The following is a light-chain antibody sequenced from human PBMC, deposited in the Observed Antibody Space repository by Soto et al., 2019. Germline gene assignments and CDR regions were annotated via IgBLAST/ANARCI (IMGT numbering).Light chain of an antibody. CDR3: QHLNTYPRT. J-gene: IGKJ1*01. Sequence: IPLTQSPSSLSASIGDRVTIACRASQGISTYLAWYQQKPGKAPKLLIYAAATLQRGVPSRFSGSGSGTDFTLTISSLQPEDFATYYCQHLNTYPRTFGQGTKVEIK. V-gene: IGKV1-9*01. CDR2: AAA. CDR1: QGISTY.